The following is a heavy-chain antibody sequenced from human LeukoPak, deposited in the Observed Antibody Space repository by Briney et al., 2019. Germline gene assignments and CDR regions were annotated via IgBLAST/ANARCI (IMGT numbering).Heavy chain of an antibody. D-gene: IGHD5-18*01. CDR2: IYTSGST. CDR3: TRDGYSYGYMRRDYYYGMDV. V-gene: IGHV4-4*07. CDR1: GGSISSYY. J-gene: IGHJ6*02. Sequence: SETLSLTCTVSGGSISSYYWSWIRQPAGKGLEWIGRIYTSGSTNYNPSLKSRVTMSVDTSKNQFSLKLSSVTAADTAVYYCTRDGYSYGYMRRDYYYGMDVWGQGTTVTVSS.